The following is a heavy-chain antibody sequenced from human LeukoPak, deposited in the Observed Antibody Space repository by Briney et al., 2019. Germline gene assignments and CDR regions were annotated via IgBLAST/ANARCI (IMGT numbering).Heavy chain of an antibody. Sequence: ESGPTLVNPTQTLTLTCTFSGFSLNTGGVGVGWIRQPPGKALEWLALIYWDDDKRYSPSLKSRLIITKDTSKNQVVLTMTNMDPVDTATYYCASLSRYCSGDSCFDYWGQGTLVTVSS. CDR1: GFSLNTGGVG. J-gene: IGHJ4*02. CDR2: IYWDDDK. CDR3: ASLSRYCSGDSCFDY. D-gene: IGHD2-15*01. V-gene: IGHV2-5*02.